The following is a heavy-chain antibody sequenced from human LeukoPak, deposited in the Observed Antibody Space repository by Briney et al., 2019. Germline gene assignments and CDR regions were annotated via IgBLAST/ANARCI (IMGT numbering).Heavy chain of an antibody. D-gene: IGHD2-2*01. V-gene: IGHV3-21*01. CDR2: ISSRSDYK. Sequence: WGSLRLSCAASGFTFNTYTMNWVRQAPGKGLEWISSISSRSDYKYYAASVKGQFTISRDNAKKSLYLHMSSLRVDDTAVYYCVRDQDYCTASSCSFYFDYWGQGTLVTVSS. CDR1: GFTFNTYT. J-gene: IGHJ4*02. CDR3: VRDQDYCTASSCSFYFDY.